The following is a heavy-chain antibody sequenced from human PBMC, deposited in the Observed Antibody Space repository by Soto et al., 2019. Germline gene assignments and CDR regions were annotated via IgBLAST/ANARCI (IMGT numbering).Heavy chain of an antibody. CDR2: IIPMFATP. V-gene: IGHV1-69*06. J-gene: IGHJ3*01. CDR1: GGTFSSYS. D-gene: IGHD5-12*01. CDR3: ARDFGDGYNIGAFDF. Sequence: ASVKVSCKASGGTFSSYSINWVRQAPGQGLEWMGGIIPMFATPHYAPTFQGRVTITADKSTNTAYMELSSLISEDTAVYYCARDFGDGYNIGAFDFWGQGTMVTVSS.